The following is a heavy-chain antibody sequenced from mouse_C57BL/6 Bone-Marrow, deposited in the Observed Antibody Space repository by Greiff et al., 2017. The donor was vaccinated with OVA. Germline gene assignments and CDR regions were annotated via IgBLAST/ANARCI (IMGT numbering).Heavy chain of an antibody. CDR1: GYSFTGYF. CDR3: ASRPPWFAD. J-gene: IGHJ3*01. CDR2: INPYNGDT. V-gene: IGHV1-20*01. Sequence: VQLKQSGPELVKPGDSVKISCKASGYSFTGYFMNWVMQSHGKSLEWIGRINPYNGDTFYNQKFKGKATLTVDKSSSTAHMELRSLTTEDSAVYYCASRPPWFADWGQGTLVTVSA.